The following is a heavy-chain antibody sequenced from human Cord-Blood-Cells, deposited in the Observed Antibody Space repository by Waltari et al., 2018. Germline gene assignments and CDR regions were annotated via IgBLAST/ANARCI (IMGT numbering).Heavy chain of an antibody. CDR2: ISSSGSTI. CDR1: GFTFSSYE. D-gene: IGHD3-10*01. V-gene: IGHV3-48*03. CDR3: ARDGVLLWFGELFDY. Sequence: EVQLVESGGGLVQHGGSLRLSCAASGFTFSSYETNWVRQAPGKGVEWVSYISSSGSTIYYAYSVKGRFTISRDNAKNSLYLQMNSLRAEDTAVYYCARDGVLLWFGELFDYWGQGTLVTVSS. J-gene: IGHJ4*02.